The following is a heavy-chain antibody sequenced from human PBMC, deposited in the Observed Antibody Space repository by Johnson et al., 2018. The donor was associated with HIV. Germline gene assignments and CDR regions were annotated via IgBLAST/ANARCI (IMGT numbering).Heavy chain of an antibody. V-gene: IGHV3-23*04. CDR1: GFTFNKYA. Sequence: VLLVESGGGLVQPGGSLGLSCATSGFTFNKYAMTWVRQAPGKGLEWVSVISGRGDMTHYAESVKGRFTISRDSSKNTLYLQISNLRVEDTAVYYCARELEFGDLRKNDAFDIWGQGTMVTVSS. CDR3: ARELEFGDLRKNDAFDI. J-gene: IGHJ3*02. CDR2: ISGRGDMT. D-gene: IGHD4-17*01.